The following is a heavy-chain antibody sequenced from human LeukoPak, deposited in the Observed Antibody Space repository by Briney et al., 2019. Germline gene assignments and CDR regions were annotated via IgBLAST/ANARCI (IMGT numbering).Heavy chain of an antibody. D-gene: IGHD3-10*02. CDR1: GFTFNNYW. Sequence: GGSLRLSCAASGFTFNNYWMSWARQAPGKGLEWVANIKQAGSEKYYVDSVKGRFTISRDNAKNSLYLQMNSLRAEDTAVYYCASVGRVPSARFVYWGQGALVTVSS. CDR2: IKQAGSEK. CDR3: ASVGRVPSARFVY. V-gene: IGHV3-7*05. J-gene: IGHJ4*02.